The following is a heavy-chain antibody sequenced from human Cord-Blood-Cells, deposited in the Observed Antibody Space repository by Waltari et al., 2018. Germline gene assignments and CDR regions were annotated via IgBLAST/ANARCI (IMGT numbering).Heavy chain of an antibody. J-gene: IGHJ4*02. Sequence: QVQLQQWGAGLLKPSETLSLTCAVYGGSFSGYYWSWFRQPPGKGLEWIGEINHSGSTNYNPSLKSRVTISVDTSKNQFSLKLSSVTAADTAVYYCARGHGELLSSTSCFDYWGQGTLVTVSS. CDR3: ARGHGELLSSTSCFDY. CDR2: INHSGST. V-gene: IGHV4-34*01. CDR1: GGSFSGYY. D-gene: IGHD2-2*01.